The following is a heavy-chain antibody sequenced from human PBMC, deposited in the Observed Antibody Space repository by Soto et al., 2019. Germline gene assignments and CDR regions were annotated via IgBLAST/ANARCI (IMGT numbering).Heavy chain of an antibody. V-gene: IGHV1-69*05. D-gene: IGHD4-17*01. Sequence: QVQLVQSGAEVKKPGSSVKVSCKASGGTFSSYAISWVRQAPGQGLEWMGGIIPIFGTANYAQKFQGRVTITXAEXTXTAYMELSSLRSEDTAVYYCASPDYGGKKPQDAFDIWGQGTMVTVSS. CDR3: ASPDYGGKKPQDAFDI. CDR2: IIPIFGTA. J-gene: IGHJ3*02. CDR1: GGTFSSYA.